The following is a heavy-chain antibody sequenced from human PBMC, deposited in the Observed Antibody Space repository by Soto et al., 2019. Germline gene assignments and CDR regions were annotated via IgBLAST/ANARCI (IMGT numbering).Heavy chain of an antibody. CDR3: ARSLMITFWGVVTYDAFDI. CDR2: IFSNDEK. D-gene: IGHD3-16*01. J-gene: IGHJ3*02. CDR1: GFSLSNARMG. V-gene: IGHV2-26*01. Sequence: QVTLKESGPVLVKPTETLTLTCTVSGFSLSNARMGVSWIRQPPGKALEWLAHIFSNDEKSYSTFLKSRLTTSKDTSKSQVVLTMTNMDPVDTATYYCARSLMITFWGVVTYDAFDIWCQGTMVTVSS.